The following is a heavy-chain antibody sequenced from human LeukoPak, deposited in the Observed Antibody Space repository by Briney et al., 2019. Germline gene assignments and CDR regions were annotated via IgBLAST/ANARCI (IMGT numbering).Heavy chain of an antibody. Sequence: SGGSLRLSCAASGFTFSNYAMSGVPHAPGEGVEGVSAISCRGGRTYYADSVKGRFTISRDNTKNTLYLQMNSLRAEDTAVYYCAKDPDCTSGICYTFFDYWGQGTLVTVSS. V-gene: IGHV3-23*01. CDR2: ISCRGGRT. CDR1: GFTFSNYA. CDR3: AKDPDCTSGICYTFFDY. D-gene: IGHD2-8*01. J-gene: IGHJ4*02.